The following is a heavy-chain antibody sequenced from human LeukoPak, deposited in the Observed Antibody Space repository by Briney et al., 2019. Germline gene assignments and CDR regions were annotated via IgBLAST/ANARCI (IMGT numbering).Heavy chain of an antibody. D-gene: IGHD6-19*01. CDR2: TYYGSEWYN. CDR3: ARGSYNSVWR. CDR1: LDTRSSKKAA. J-gene: IGHJ4*02. V-gene: IGHV6-1*01. Sequence: ETPSLTSAISLDTRSSKKAAISSIRHSPSRSLEWLGRTYYGSEWYNDYAESVKGRITINPDTYKNPLSLHLSSMTPEATAVYYCARGSYNSVWRWGQGTLVTVSS.